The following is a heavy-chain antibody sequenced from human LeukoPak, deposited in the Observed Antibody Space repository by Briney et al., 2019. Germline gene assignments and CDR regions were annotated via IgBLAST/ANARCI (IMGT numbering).Heavy chain of an antibody. V-gene: IGHV3-11*01. J-gene: IGHJ3*02. CDR2: ISSSGSTI. CDR1: GFTFSDYY. Sequence: GGSLRLSCAASGFTFSDYYMSWIRQAPWKGLEWVSYISSSGSTIYYADSVKGRFTISRDNAKNSLYLQMNSLRAEDTAVYYCARDSATTVTRGAFDIWGQGTMVTVSS. D-gene: IGHD4-17*01. CDR3: ARDSATTVTRGAFDI.